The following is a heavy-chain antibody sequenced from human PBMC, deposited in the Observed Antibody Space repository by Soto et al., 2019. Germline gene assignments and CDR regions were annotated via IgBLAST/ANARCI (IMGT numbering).Heavy chain of an antibody. D-gene: IGHD2-21*02. CDR2: ISFDGSNK. J-gene: IGHJ6*01. Sequence: QVQLVESGGGVVQPGRSLRLSCAASGFTFSSYNMEWVRQAPGKGLEWVTVISFDGSNKYYADSVKGRFTISRDNSKNTLYLQMNSLRAEDTAVYYCAREVGTFYYHYGMDVW. V-gene: IGHV3-30-3*01. CDR3: AREVGTFYYHYGMDV. CDR1: GFTFSSYN.